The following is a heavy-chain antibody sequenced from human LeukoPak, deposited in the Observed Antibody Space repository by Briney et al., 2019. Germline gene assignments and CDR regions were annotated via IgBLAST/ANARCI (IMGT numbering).Heavy chain of an antibody. J-gene: IGHJ5*02. Sequence: GGSLRLSCAASGFTFSTYWMHWVRQAPGMGLVWVSSINSDGSSTTYADSVKGRFTISRDNAKNTLYLQMNSLRAEDTAVYYCTRGQPQWLVFNWFDPWGQGTLVTVSS. CDR2: INSDGSST. CDR1: GFTFSTYW. V-gene: IGHV3-74*01. D-gene: IGHD6-19*01. CDR3: TRGQPQWLVFNWFDP.